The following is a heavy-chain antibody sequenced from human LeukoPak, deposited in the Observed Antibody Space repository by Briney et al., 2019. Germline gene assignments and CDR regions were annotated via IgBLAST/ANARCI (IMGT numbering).Heavy chain of an antibody. J-gene: IGHJ4*02. Sequence: GASVTLSCTASGGTFTSYAISWVRRAPGQGLEWMGGIIPIFGTANYAQKFQGRVTITADESTSTAYMELSSLRSEDTAVYYCARELVVAVAGTAYFDYWGQGTLVTVSS. V-gene: IGHV1-69*13. CDR1: GGTFTSYA. D-gene: IGHD6-19*01. CDR3: ARELVVAVAGTAYFDY. CDR2: IIPIFGTA.